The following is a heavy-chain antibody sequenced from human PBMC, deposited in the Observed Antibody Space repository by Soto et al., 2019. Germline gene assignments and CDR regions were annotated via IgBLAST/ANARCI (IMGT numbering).Heavy chain of an antibody. D-gene: IGHD6-19*01. CDR1: GYTFSNFW. V-gene: IGHV5-51*01. Sequence: GDSLKISCQCSGYTFSNFWIAWVRQLPGKGLEYMGIIYPGDSETRYSPSFHGKVTISADRSIGTAYLQWSSLEASDTAVYYCASFLECSSGSDYWGQGTLVTVSS. CDR3: ASFLECSSGSDY. CDR2: IYPGDSET. J-gene: IGHJ4*02.